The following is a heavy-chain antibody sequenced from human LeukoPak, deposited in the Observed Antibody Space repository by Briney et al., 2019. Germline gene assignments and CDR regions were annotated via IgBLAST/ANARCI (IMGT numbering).Heavy chain of an antibody. Sequence: SVKVSCKASGGTFSSYAISWVRQAPGQGLEWMGGIIPIFGTANYAQKFQGRVTITTDESTSTAYMELSSLRSEDTAVYYCARGRDFWSGYYPIPLGYYYYYYMDVWGKGTTVTVSS. CDR2: IIPIFGTA. V-gene: IGHV1-69*05. CDR3: ARGRDFWSGYYPIPLGYYYYYYMDV. D-gene: IGHD3-3*01. J-gene: IGHJ6*03. CDR1: GGTFSSYA.